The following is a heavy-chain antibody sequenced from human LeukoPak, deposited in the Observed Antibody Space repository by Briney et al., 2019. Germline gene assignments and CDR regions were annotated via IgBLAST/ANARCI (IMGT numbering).Heavy chain of an antibody. V-gene: IGHV4-39*01. J-gene: IGHJ4*02. CDR2: IYYSGST. Sequence: SETLSLTCTVSGDSFSSSNYYWGWIRQPPGKGLEWIGTIYYSGSTFYNPSLKSRVTISLDMSKNQFSLKLSSVTAANTAVYYCALITNVDMAMVNFDYWGQGALVTVSS. D-gene: IGHD5-18*01. CDR3: ALITNVDMAMVNFDY. CDR1: GDSFSSSNYY.